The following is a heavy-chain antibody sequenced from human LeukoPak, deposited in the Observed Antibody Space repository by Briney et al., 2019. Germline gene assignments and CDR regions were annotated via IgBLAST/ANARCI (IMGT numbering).Heavy chain of an antibody. J-gene: IGHJ2*01. V-gene: IGHV4-39*07. CDR1: GGSISSSSYY. CDR3: ARVGYCSHGSCLRLDWYFDL. D-gene: IGHD2-15*01. Sequence: PSETLSLTCTVSGGSISSSSYYWGWIRQPPGKGLEWIGYIYHSGSTYYNPSLKSRVTISVDRSKNQFSLKLSSVTAADTAVYYCARVGYCSHGSCLRLDWYFDLWGRGTLVTVSS. CDR2: IYHSGST.